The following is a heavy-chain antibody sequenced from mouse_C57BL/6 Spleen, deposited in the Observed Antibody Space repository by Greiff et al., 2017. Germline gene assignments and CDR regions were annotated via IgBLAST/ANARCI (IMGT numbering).Heavy chain of an antibody. CDR2: INYDGSST. J-gene: IGHJ2*01. CDR1: GFTFSDYY. Sequence: EVKLMESEGGLVQPGSSMKLSCTASGFTFSDYYMAWVRQVPEKGLEWVANINYDGSSTYYLDSLQSRFIISRDNAKNILYLQMSSLKSEDTATYYCAREWGLYDGYRDYWGQGTTLTVSS. D-gene: IGHD2-3*01. V-gene: IGHV5-16*01. CDR3: AREWGLYDGYRDY.